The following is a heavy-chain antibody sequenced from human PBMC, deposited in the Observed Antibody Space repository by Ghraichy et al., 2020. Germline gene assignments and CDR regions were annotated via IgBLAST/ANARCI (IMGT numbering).Heavy chain of an antibody. D-gene: IGHD5-18*01. CDR2: VHHSGST. CDR3: AREGYSYGYYYGMDV. J-gene: IGHJ6*02. Sequence: SETLSLTCTVSGYSFSSGYYWAWIRQPPGKGLEWIGDVHHSGSTYYNPSLKSRLTISVDTSKNQFSLKLSSVTAADTALYYCAREGYSYGYYYGMDVWGHGTTVTVSS. CDR1: GYSFSSGYY. V-gene: IGHV4-38-2*02.